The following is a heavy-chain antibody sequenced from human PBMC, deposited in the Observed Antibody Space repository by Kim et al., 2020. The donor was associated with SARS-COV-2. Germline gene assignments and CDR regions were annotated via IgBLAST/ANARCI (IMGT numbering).Heavy chain of an antibody. Sequence: SETLSLTCAVYGGSFSGYYWSWIRQPPGKGLEWIGEINHSGSTNYNPSLKSRVTIXVDTSKNQFSLKLSSVTAADTAVYYCARVRXVTVLLGYYYYGMDVWGQGXXVTVSS. D-gene: IGHD3-10*01. CDR2: INHSGST. V-gene: IGHV4-34*01. J-gene: IGHJ6*02. CDR1: GGSFSGYY. CDR3: ARVRXVTVLLGYYYYGMDV.